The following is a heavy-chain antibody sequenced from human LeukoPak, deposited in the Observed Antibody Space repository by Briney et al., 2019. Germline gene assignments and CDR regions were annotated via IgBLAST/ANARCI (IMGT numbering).Heavy chain of an antibody. J-gene: IGHJ6*03. CDR1: GYTFTSYG. Sequence: ASVKVSCKASGYTFTSYGISWVRQAPGQGLEWMGWISAYNGNTNYAQKLQGRVTMTTDTSTSTAYMELRSLRSDDTAVYYCARVGDIVISGDYYMDVWGKETTVTVSS. CDR2: ISAYNGNT. CDR3: ARVGDIVISGDYYMDV. D-gene: IGHD2/OR15-2a*01. V-gene: IGHV1-18*01.